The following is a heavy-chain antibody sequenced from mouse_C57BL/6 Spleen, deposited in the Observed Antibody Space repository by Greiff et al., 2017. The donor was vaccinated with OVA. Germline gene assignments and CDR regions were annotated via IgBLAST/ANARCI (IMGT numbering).Heavy chain of an antibody. J-gene: IGHJ3*01. V-gene: IGHV1-69*01. CDR2: IDPSDSYT. CDR3: VRGGYPPGFAY. Sequence: QVQLQQSGAELVMPGASVKLSCKASGYTFTSYWMHWVKQRPGQGLEWIGEIDPSDSYTNYNQKFKGKSTLTVDKSSSTAYMQLSSLTSEDSAVYYCVRGGYPPGFAYWGERTL. D-gene: IGHD2-2*01. CDR1: GYTFTSYW.